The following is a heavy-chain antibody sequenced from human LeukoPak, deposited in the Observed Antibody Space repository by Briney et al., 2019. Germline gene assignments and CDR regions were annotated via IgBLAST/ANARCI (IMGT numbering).Heavy chain of an antibody. CDR2: IHGTDGRT. CDR1: RFTFSNYA. CDR3: ARDRAFPNDVFDI. J-gene: IGHJ3*02. V-gene: IGHV3-23*01. Sequence: GGSLRLSCAASRFTFSNYAMSWVRQAPGKGLEWVSAIHGTDGRTWYPDSVKGRCTISRDNSRNTLYLQLNSLRAEDTAVYYCARDRAFPNDVFDIWGQGTMVSVSS. D-gene: IGHD2/OR15-2a*01.